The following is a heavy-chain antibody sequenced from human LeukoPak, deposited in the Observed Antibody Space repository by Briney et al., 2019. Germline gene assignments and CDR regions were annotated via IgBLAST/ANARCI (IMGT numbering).Heavy chain of an antibody. CDR1: GYTFTGYY. CDR2: INPNSGGT. V-gene: IGHV1-2*02. Sequence: GASVKVSCKASGYTFTGYYMHWVRQAPGQGLEWMGWINPNSGGTNYAQKFQGRVTMTRDTSISTAYMELSRLRSDGTAVYYCARDDDSSGYYYVWGQGTLVTVSS. D-gene: IGHD3-22*01. CDR3: ARDDDSSGYYYV. J-gene: IGHJ4*02.